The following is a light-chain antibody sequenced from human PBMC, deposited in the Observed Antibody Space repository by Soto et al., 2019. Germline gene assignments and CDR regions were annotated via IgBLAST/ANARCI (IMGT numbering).Light chain of an antibody. CDR2: AAS. CDR1: QTISTY. V-gene: IGKV1-39*01. CDR3: QQSYSTLSIT. Sequence: DIQMTQSPSSLSASVGDRVTITCRASQTISTYLNWYQQKPGKAPQLLIYAASSLQSGLPSRFTGSGSGTDSTLTISNLQPEDRATYYCQQSYSTLSITFGQGTRLEIK. J-gene: IGKJ5*01.